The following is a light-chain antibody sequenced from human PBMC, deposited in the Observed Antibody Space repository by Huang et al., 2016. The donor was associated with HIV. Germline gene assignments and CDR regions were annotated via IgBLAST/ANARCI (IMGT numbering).Light chain of an antibody. CDR2: GAS. CDR3: QQYCSYPQT. CDR1: QNINVY. J-gene: IGKJ1*01. V-gene: IGKV1-8*01. Sequence: AIRMTQSPSSLYAFTGDRVTITCRATQNINVYLAWYRQKPGRAPELLIYGASRLRSGIASRFSGSGAGTDFTLTINCLQSEDFVTYYCQQYCSYPQTFGQGTKVEVK.